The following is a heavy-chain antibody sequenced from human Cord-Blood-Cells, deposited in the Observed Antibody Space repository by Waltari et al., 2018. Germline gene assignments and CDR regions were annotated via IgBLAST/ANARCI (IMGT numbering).Heavy chain of an antibody. CDR3: ARGEIEVGATYDFDY. Sequence: QVQLVQSGAEVKKPGSSVKVSCKASGGTFSSYAISWVRQAPGQGLEGMGRIIPILGIANYAQKVQGRVTITADKSTSTAYMELSSLRSEDTAVYYCARGEIEVGATYDFDYWGQGTLVTVSS. CDR1: GGTFSSYA. CDR2: IIPILGIA. J-gene: IGHJ4*02. V-gene: IGHV1-69*09. D-gene: IGHD1-26*01.